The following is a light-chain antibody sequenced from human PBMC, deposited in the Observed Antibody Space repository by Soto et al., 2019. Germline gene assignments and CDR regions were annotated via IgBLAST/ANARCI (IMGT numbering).Light chain of an antibody. Sequence: EVVMTQSPATLSVSPGERATLSCRASQSVTSRLAWYQQKPGQPPRLLIYGASARATGIPDRFSGSGSGTEFTLTINSLQSEDFAVYYCQQYNNWPLTFGGGTKVDIK. V-gene: IGKV3-15*01. CDR2: GAS. J-gene: IGKJ4*01. CDR1: QSVTSR. CDR3: QQYNNWPLT.